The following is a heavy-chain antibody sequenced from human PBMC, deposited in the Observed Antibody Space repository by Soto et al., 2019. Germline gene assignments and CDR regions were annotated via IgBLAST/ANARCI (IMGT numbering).Heavy chain of an antibody. CDR3: ARGNIVLMVYAPRPSYFDY. CDR2: IYYSGST. J-gene: IGHJ4*02. D-gene: IGHD2-8*01. Sequence: PSETLSLTCTVSGGSISSGGYYWSWIRQHPGKGLEWIGYIYYSGSTYYNPSLKSRVTISVDTSKNQFSLKLSSVTAADTAVYYCARGNIVLMVYAPRPSYFDYWGQGPLVTVSS. CDR1: GGSISSGGYY. V-gene: IGHV4-31*03.